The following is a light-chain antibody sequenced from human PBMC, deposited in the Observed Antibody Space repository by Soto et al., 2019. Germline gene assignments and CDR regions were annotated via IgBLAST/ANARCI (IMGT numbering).Light chain of an antibody. CDR3: QQYLNWPWT. Sequence: EIVMTQSPPTLSVSPGEGVTLSCKASQSISNYLAWYQHKPGQAPRLLINGASIRATGFPARFSGSVSGEDFTLTISSVQSEDFAVYYCQQYLNWPWTFGQGTKVEIK. CDR2: GAS. J-gene: IGKJ1*01. CDR1: QSISNY. V-gene: IGKV3-15*01.